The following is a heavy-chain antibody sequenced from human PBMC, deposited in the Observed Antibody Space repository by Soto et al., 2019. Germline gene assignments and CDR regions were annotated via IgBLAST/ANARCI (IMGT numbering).Heavy chain of an antibody. CDR3: ASGYCSSTSCYHGMDV. CDR1: GGSISSGGYY. Sequence: TLSLTCTVSGGSISSGGYYWSWIRQHPGKGLEWIGYIYYSGSTYYNPSLKSRVTISVDTSKNQFSLKLSSVTAADTAVYYCASGYCSSTSCYHGMDVWGQGTTVTVSS. J-gene: IGHJ6*02. CDR2: IYYSGST. D-gene: IGHD2-2*01. V-gene: IGHV4-31*03.